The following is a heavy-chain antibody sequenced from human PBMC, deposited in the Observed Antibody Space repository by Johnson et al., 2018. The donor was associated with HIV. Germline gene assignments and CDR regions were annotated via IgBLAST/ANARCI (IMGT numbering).Heavy chain of an antibody. CDR1: GFTFSDYY. J-gene: IGHJ3*02. V-gene: IGHV3-30*18. D-gene: IGHD1-26*01. Sequence: QVQLVESGGGLVKPGGSLRLSCAASGFTFSDYYMSWIRQAPGKGLEWVAVISYNGTNTWYAESVKGRFTISRDNSKNTMYLQMNSLRPEDTAVYYCVKDRGGRFGGSYLSLRVGAFDIWGQGTLVTVSS. CDR2: ISYNGTNT. CDR3: VKDRGGRFGGSYLSLRVGAFDI.